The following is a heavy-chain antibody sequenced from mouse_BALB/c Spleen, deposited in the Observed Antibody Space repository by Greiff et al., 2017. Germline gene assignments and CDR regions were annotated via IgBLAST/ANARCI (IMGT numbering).Heavy chain of an antibody. CDR2: IDPSDSYT. J-gene: IGHJ2*01. Sequence: QVQLQQPGAELVKPGASVKMSCKASGYTFTSYWMHWVKQRPGQGLEWIGVIDPSDSYTSYNQKFKGKATLTVDTSSSTAYLQLSSLTSEDTAVYYCARGGGADFDYWGQGTTLTVSS. CDR3: ARGGGADFDY. V-gene: IGHV1-59*01. CDR1: GYTFTSYW.